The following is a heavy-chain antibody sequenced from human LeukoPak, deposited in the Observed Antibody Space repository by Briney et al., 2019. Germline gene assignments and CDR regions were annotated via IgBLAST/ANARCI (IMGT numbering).Heavy chain of an antibody. J-gene: IGHJ3*02. CDR3: ARESSAGNDAFDI. CDR2: IYYSGST. V-gene: IGHV4-30-4*01. D-gene: IGHD4-23*01. CDR1: GGSISSGDYY. Sequence: SETLSLTCTVSGGSISSGDYYWSWIRQPSGKGLEWIGYIYYSGSTYYNPSLKSRVTISVDTSKNQFSLKLSSVTAADTAVYYCARESSAGNDAFDIWGQGTMVTVSS.